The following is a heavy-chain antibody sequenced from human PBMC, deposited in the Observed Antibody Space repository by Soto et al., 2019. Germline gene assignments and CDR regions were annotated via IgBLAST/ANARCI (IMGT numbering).Heavy chain of an antibody. J-gene: IGHJ4*02. V-gene: IGHV4-59*08. Sequence: PSEXLSLTCTVSGGSISSYYWSWIRQPPGKGLEWIGYIYYSGSTNYNPSLKSRVTISVDTSKNQFSLKLSSVTDADTAVYYCARQYPYAAYAWDYWGQGTLVTVSS. CDR1: GGSISSYY. CDR2: IYYSGST. D-gene: IGHD2-15*01. CDR3: ARQYPYAAYAWDY.